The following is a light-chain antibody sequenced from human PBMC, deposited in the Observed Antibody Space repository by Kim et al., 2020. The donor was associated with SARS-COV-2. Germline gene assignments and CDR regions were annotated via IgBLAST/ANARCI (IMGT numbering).Light chain of an antibody. V-gene: IGLV4-69*01. J-gene: IGLJ2*01. CDR3: QTWCRGIVI. CDR2: LNSDGSH. Sequence: QLVLTQSPSASASLGASVKLTCTLSSGHSSYAIAWHQQQPEKGPRYLMTLNSDGSHSKGDGIPDRFSGSSSGAERYLTISSLQLDDEAEYFCQTWCRGIVIFGGGTQLTVL. CDR1: SGHSSYA.